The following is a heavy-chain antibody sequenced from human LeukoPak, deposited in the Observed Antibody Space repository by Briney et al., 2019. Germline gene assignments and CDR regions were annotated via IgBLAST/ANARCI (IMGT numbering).Heavy chain of an antibody. D-gene: IGHD3-10*01. CDR1: GFTFDDYG. V-gene: IGHV3-20*04. CDR2: INWNGGST. Sequence: PGGSLRLSCAASGFTFDDYGMSWVRQAPGKGLEWVSGINWNGGSTGYADSVKGRFTITRDNAKNSLYLQMNSLRAEDTALYYCARGARRVVGMVRGVITENWFDPWGQGTLVTVSS. CDR3: ARGARRVVGMVRGVITENWFDP. J-gene: IGHJ5*02.